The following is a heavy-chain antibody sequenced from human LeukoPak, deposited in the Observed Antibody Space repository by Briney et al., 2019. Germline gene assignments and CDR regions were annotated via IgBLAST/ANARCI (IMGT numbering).Heavy chain of an antibody. V-gene: IGHV3-7*04. Sequence: GGSLRLSCAASGFTFTSHWMTWVRQAPGKGLEWVANINQDGSEKYYVDSVKGRFTISRDNAKSSLYLQMNSLRAEDTAVYYCARARYCSSTSCFDDYWGQGSMVTVSS. D-gene: IGHD2-2*01. CDR3: ARARYCSSTSCFDDY. CDR1: GFTFTSHW. J-gene: IGHJ4*02. CDR2: INQDGSEK.